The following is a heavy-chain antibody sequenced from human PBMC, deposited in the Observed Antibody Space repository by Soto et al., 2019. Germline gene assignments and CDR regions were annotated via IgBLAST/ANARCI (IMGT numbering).Heavy chain of an antibody. D-gene: IGHD1-26*01. CDR1: GFTFSNYG. CDR2: ISYDGSNN. Sequence: GGSLRLSCAASGFTFSNYGMHWVRQAPGKGLEWVAVISYDGSNNNYADSAKGRFTISRDNSKNTLYLQMNSLRAEDTAVYYCAKDEKSGTYLIDYWGQGTPVTVSS. J-gene: IGHJ4*02. CDR3: AKDEKSGTYLIDY. V-gene: IGHV3-30*18.